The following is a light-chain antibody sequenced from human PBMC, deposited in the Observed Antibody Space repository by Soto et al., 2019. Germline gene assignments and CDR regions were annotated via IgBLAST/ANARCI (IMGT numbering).Light chain of an antibody. CDR1: QSVSSN. V-gene: IGKV3-15*01. CDR2: GES. CDR3: QEYNDWPPT. Sequence: EIVVTQSPATLSVSPGERATLSCRAGQSVSSNLAWYQQKPGRAPRLLIYGESTRATGMPDRFSGSGSGTELNLTISSLQSEDFAVYYCQEYNDWPPTFGQGTKVDIK. J-gene: IGKJ1*01.